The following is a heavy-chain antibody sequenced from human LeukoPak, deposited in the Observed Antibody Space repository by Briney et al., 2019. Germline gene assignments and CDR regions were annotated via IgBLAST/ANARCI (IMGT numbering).Heavy chain of an antibody. D-gene: IGHD3-10*01. CDR1: GFTFSSYS. CDR2: ISGSGGDT. J-gene: IGHJ4*02. V-gene: IGHV3-23*01. Sequence: GGSLRLSCAASGFTFSSYSMNWVRQAPGKGLEWVSTISGSGGDTYYADSVKGRFTISRDNSKNSLYLQMNSLRAEDTAVYYCAKMHYYGSGSYYYWGQGTLVTVSS. CDR3: AKMHYYGSGSYYY.